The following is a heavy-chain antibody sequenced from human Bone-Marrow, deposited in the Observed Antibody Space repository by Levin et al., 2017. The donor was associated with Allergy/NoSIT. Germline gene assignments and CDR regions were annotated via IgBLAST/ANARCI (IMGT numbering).Heavy chain of an antibody. CDR1: GFTFSSYA. CDR2: ISYDGSNK. V-gene: IGHV3-30-3*01. J-gene: IGHJ4*02. CDR3: ARDLHSLYSSSWYGGYFDY. Sequence: QSGGSLRLSCAASGFTFSSYAMHWVRQAPGKGLEWVAVISYDGSNKYYADSVKGRFTISRDNSKNTLYLQMNSLRAEDTAVYYCARDLHSLYSSSWYGGYFDYWGQGTLVTVSS. D-gene: IGHD6-13*01.